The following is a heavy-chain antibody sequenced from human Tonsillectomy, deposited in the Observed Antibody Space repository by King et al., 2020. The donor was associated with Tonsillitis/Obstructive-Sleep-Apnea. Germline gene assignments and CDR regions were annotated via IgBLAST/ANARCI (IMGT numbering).Heavy chain of an antibody. CDR1: GYTFTSYA. V-gene: IGHV7-4-1*02. D-gene: IGHD3-3*01. CDR3: ARGVPYEFWCGFSYYYYYYYMDV. Sequence: QLVQSGSELKKPGASVKVSCKASGYTFTSYAMNWVRQAPGQGLEWMGWINTNTGNPTYAQGFTGRFVFSLDTSVSTAYLQISSLKAEDTAVYYCARGVPYEFWCGFSYYYYYYYMDVWGKGTTVTVSS. J-gene: IGHJ6*03. CDR2: INTNTGNP.